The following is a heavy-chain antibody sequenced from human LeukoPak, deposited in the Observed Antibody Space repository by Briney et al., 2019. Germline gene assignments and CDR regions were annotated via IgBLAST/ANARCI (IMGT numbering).Heavy chain of an antibody. CDR2: INPTGGST. Sequence: ASVKVSCKASGYTFPSYFMHWVRQAPGQGLEWMGIINPTGGSTTYAQKFQGRVTMTRDTSTSTVYMELSSLRSDDTAVYYCARTAARRFDYWGQGSLVTVSS. CDR3: ARTAARRFDY. J-gene: IGHJ4*02. V-gene: IGHV1-46*01. D-gene: IGHD6-6*01. CDR1: GYTFPSYF.